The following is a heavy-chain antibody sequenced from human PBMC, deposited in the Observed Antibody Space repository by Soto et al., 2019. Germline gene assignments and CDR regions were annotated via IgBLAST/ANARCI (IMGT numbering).Heavy chain of an antibody. CDR1: GIALQTSA. V-gene: IGHV3-9*01. Sequence: RRPSGAALGIALQTSAMHRVRHAPGKALAWDSGISWNSNTIAYAESVRGRYPHSRNKAEYALYLQMNGLRAGDTDCSYCAKDSGAVWGQGTTVTVSS. CDR2: ISWNSNTI. J-gene: IGHJ6*02. CDR3: AKDSGAV. D-gene: IGHD6-25*01.